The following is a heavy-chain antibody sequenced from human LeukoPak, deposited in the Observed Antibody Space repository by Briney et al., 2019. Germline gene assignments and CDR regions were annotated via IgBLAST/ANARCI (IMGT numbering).Heavy chain of an antibody. V-gene: IGHV4-39*01. J-gene: IGHJ4*02. CDR3: ARQTGSGLFTLP. CDR2: IYYTGNT. Sequence: SETLSLTCTVSGVSISSSNSYWGWIRQPPGKGLEWIGSIYYTGNTYYNASLKSRVTISIDTSKNQISLRLTSVSATDTAMYYCARQTGSGLFTLPGGQGTLVTVSS. CDR1: GVSISSSNSY. D-gene: IGHD3/OR15-3a*01.